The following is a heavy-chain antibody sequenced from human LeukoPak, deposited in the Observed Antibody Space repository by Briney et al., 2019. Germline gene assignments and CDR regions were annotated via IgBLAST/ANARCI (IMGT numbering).Heavy chain of an antibody. J-gene: IGHJ4*02. V-gene: IGHV3-30*02. CDR3: AREVYYYDSDGYYYSGGFGY. CDR2: IRYDGSNK. CDR1: GFTFNNYG. Sequence: GGSLRLSCAASGFTFNNYGMHWVRQAPGKGLEWVAFIRYDGSNKYYADSVKGRFTISRDNSKNTLYLQMNSLRAEDTAVYYCAREVYYYDSDGYYYSGGFGYWGQGTLVTVSS. D-gene: IGHD3-22*01.